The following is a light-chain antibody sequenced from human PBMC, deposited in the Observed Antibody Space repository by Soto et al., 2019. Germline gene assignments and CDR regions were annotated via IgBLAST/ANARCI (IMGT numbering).Light chain of an antibody. Sequence: EIVMTQSPATLSVSPGERATLSCRASQSVSSNLAWYQQKPGQAPRLLIYDESTRATGIPARFSGSGSGTEFTLTISSLQSEDFAVYYCQQYNNWPFFGQGTKLEIK. CDR2: DES. V-gene: IGKV3-15*01. CDR3: QQYNNWPF. CDR1: QSVSSN. J-gene: IGKJ2*01.